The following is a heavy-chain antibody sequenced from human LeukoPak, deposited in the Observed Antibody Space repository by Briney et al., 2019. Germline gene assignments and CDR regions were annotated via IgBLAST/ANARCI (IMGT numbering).Heavy chain of an antibody. CDR3: ARGVKDYYDSSGDYFDY. V-gene: IGHV3-30-3*01. CDR2: ISYDGSNK. Sequence: GGSLRLSCAASGFTFSGYAMHWVRQAPGKGLEWVAVISYDGSNKYYADSVKGRFTSSRDNSKNTLYLQMNSLRAEDTAVYYCARGVKDYYDSSGDYFDYWGQGTLVTVSS. J-gene: IGHJ4*02. CDR1: GFTFSGYA. D-gene: IGHD3-22*01.